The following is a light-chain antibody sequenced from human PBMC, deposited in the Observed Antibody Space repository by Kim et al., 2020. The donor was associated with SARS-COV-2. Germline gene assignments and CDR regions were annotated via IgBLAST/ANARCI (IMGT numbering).Light chain of an antibody. CDR2: RDT. J-gene: IGLJ2*01. V-gene: IGLV3-1*01. Sequence: SYELTQPPSVSVSPGQTASIPCSGDKLGSTYASWYQQKPGQSPVLVIYRDTLRPAGIPERFSGSNSGNTATLTISGTQPMDEADYYCQAWDSTTVIFGGGTQLTVL. CDR1: KLGSTY. CDR3: QAWDSTTVI.